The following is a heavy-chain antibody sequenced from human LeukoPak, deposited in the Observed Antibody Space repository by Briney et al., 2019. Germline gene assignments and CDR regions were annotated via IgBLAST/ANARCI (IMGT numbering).Heavy chain of an antibody. CDR2: INANSGGT. CDR1: GCTFTGYY. J-gene: IGHJ4*02. CDR3: ARDDDFVDY. D-gene: IGHD1-1*01. Sequence: ASVKVSCKASGCTFTGYYMHWVRQAPGQGLEWMGWINANSGGTNYAQKFRGRVTMTRDTSNSTAYMDLSRLRSDDTAVYYCARDDDFVDYWGQGSLVTVSS. V-gene: IGHV1-2*02.